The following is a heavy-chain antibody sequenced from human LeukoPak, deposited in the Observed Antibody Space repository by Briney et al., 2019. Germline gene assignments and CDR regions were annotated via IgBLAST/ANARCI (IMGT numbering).Heavy chain of an antibody. CDR1: GGSFSLYY. CDR2: INQNGHA. Sequence: SETLFLTCGVHGGSFSLYYWTWIRQSPGKGLEWIAQINQNGHANYNPSLKSRVTISVDTSKNQFSLKLSSVTAADTAVYYCARHGVRFLEWLESPFDYWGQGTLVTVSS. J-gene: IGHJ4*02. CDR3: ARHGVRFLEWLESPFDY. D-gene: IGHD3-3*01. V-gene: IGHV4-34*01.